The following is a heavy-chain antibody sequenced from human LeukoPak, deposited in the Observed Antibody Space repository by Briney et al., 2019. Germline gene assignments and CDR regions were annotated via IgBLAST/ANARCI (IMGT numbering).Heavy chain of an antibody. D-gene: IGHD3-22*01. V-gene: IGHV3-15*01. CDR2: IKSKTDGGTT. Sequence: GGSLRLSCAGSGFIFNNAWMSWVRQAPGKGLEWVGRIKSKTDGGTTDYAAPVKGRFTISRDDSKNTLYLQMNSLKTEDTAVYYCTTEESSCYYSEYFQPWGQGTLVTVSS. CDR3: TTEESSCYYSEYFQP. J-gene: IGHJ1*01. CDR1: GFIFNNAW.